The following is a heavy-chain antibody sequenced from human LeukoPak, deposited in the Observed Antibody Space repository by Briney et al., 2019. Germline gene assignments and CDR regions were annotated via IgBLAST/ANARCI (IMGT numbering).Heavy chain of an antibody. CDR2: INHSGST. J-gene: IGHJ4*02. CDR3: ARVEWYCSGGRCYYFDY. Sequence: SETLSLTCAVYGGSFSGYYWSWIRQPPGKGLEWIGEINHSGSTNYNPSLKSRVTISVDTSKNQFSLKLSSVTAADTAVYYCARVEWYCSGGRCYYFDYWGQGTLVTVSS. V-gene: IGHV4-34*01. CDR1: GGSFSGYY. D-gene: IGHD2-15*01.